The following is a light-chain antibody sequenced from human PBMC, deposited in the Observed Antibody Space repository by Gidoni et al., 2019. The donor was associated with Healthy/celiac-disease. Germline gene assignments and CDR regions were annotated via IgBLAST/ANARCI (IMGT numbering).Light chain of an antibody. CDR1: NSNIGSNY. CDR2: RNN. J-gene: IGLJ2*01. Sequence: QSVLPQPPSASGTPGQRVTISCSGSNSNIGSNYVYWYQQLPGTAPKLLIYRNNQRPSGVPDRFSGSKSGTSASLAISGVRSEDEADYYCAAWDDSLSGRVVFGGGTKLTVL. CDR3: AAWDDSLSGRVV. V-gene: IGLV1-47*01.